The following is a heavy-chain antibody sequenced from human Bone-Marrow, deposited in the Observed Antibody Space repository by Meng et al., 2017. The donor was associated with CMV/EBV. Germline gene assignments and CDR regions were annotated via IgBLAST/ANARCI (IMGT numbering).Heavy chain of an antibody. CDR2: ISSSGSTI. V-gene: IGHV3-48*03. CDR3: ARDGNGLEYYYGMDV. CDR1: GFTFSSYE. J-gene: IGHJ6*02. D-gene: IGHD1-1*01. Sequence: GGSLRLSCAASGFTFSSYEMNWVRQAPGKGLEWVSYISSSGSTIYYADSVKGRFTISRDNAKNSLYLQMNSLRAEDTAVYYCARDGNGLEYYYGMDVWGQGTTVTVSS.